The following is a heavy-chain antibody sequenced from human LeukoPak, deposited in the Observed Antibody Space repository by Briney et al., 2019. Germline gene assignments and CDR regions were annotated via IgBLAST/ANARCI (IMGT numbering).Heavy chain of an antibody. D-gene: IGHD2-2*01. J-gene: IGHJ4*02. CDR3: TSVGSVNCSTC. CDR1: GSTYSNGR. Sequence: PGGSLRLSCSASGSTYSNGRMSWVRQAPGKGLEWIGRIKSKTDGGTTDYAAPVKGRFTISRDDSENTVYLQMNSLKTEDTAVYYCTSVGSVNCSTCCGQGTLVTVSS. V-gene: IGHV3-15*01. CDR2: IKSKTDGGTT.